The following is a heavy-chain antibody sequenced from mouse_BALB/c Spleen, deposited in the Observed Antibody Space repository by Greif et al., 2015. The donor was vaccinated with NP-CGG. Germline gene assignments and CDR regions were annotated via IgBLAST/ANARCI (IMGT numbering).Heavy chain of an antibody. CDR1: GYSFTGYY. CDR2: INPYNGAT. Sequence: EVQLQQSGPELVKPGASVKISCKASGYSFTGYYMHWVKQSHVKSLEWIGRINPYNGATSYNQNFKDKASLTVDKSSSTAYMELHSLTSEDSAVYYCANMEGFAYWGQGTLVTVSA. J-gene: IGHJ3*01. D-gene: IGHD1-1*02. CDR3: ANMEGFAY. V-gene: IGHV1-31*01.